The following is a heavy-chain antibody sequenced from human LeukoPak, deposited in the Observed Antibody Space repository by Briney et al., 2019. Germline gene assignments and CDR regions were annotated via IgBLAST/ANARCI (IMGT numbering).Heavy chain of an antibody. CDR1: GGSISSHY. CDR2: LFDSVKT. CDR3: ARLAVAGTGEYYMDV. J-gene: IGHJ6*03. D-gene: IGHD6-19*01. Sequence: SETLSLTCTVSGGSISSHYWSWIRQPPGKGLEWIAYLFDSVKTKDNPSLQSRLTLSADTSKNQFSLKLSSVTAADTAVYYCARLAVAGTGEYYMDVWGKGTTVSVSS. V-gene: IGHV4-59*08.